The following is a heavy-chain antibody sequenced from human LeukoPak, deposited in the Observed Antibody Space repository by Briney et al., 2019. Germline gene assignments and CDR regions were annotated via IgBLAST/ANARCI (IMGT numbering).Heavy chain of an antibody. CDR3: ARARSSDTAMVHFDY. V-gene: IGHV3-21*01. D-gene: IGHD5-18*01. CDR2: ISSSSSYI. J-gene: IGHJ4*02. CDR1: GFTFRSYS. Sequence: GGSLRLSCAASGFTFRSYSMNWVRPTPGKGVEWVSSISSSSSYIYYADSVKGRFPISRDNAKNSLYLQMNSLRAEDTAVYYCARARSSDTAMVHFDYWGQGTLVTVSS.